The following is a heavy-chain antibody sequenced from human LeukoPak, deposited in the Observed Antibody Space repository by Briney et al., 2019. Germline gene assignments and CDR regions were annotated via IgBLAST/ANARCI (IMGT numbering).Heavy chain of an antibody. J-gene: IGHJ4*02. D-gene: IGHD1-1*01. V-gene: IGHV3-30*18. Sequence: PGGSLRLSCAASRFTFGACGMHWVRQAPGKGLEGVAAISFDGSHKYYAGSVKGRFTISRDNSMNTLYIQMNSLRAEDTAVYYCAKGTAVDRQYFENWGQGTLVTVSS. CDR1: RFTFGACG. CDR3: AKGTAVDRQYFEN. CDR2: ISFDGSHK.